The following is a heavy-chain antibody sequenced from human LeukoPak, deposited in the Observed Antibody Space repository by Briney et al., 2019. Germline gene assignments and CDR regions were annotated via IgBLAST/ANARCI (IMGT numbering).Heavy chain of an antibody. D-gene: IGHD2-8*01. CDR2: SSGNGGST. J-gene: IGHJ4*02. V-gene: IGHV3-64*04. CDR3: ANGLYYFDS. Sequence: PGGSLRLSCSASGFTFSSRPMHWVRQAPGKGLEYVSGSSGNGGSTYYADSVKGRFTISRDNSKNTLYLQMNSLRAEDTAVYFCANGLYYFDSWGQGTLVIVSS. CDR1: GFTFSSRP.